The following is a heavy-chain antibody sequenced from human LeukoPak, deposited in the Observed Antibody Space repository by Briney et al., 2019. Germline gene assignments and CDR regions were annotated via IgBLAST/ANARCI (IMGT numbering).Heavy chain of an antibody. CDR1: GFTFSSYA. CDR2: ISYDGSNK. V-gene: IGHV3-30-3*01. Sequence: GGSLRLSCAASGFTFSSYAMHWVRQAPGKGLEWVAVISYDGSNKYYADSVKGRFTISRDNSKNTLYLQMNSLRAEDTAVYYCARESIAARLGNWGQGTLVTVSS. J-gene: IGHJ4*02. CDR3: ARESIAARLGN. D-gene: IGHD6-6*01.